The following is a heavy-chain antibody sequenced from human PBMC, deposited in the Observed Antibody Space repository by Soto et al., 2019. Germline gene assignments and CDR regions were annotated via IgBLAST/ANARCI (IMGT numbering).Heavy chain of an antibody. Sequence: GGSLRLSCAASGFIFSNYGMHWVRQAPGKGLEWVALIYFDGSYENYADSVKGRFTISRDNSKSTLWLQMNSLRVEDTAVYYCARDGSSRWYGGYYYYSYGMDVWGQGTTVTVSS. CDR2: IYFDGSYE. CDR1: GFIFSNYG. V-gene: IGHV3-33*01. J-gene: IGHJ6*02. CDR3: ARDGSSRWYGGYYYYSYGMDV. D-gene: IGHD6-13*01.